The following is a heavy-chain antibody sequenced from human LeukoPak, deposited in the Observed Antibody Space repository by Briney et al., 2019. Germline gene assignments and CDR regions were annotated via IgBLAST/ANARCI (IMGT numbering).Heavy chain of an antibody. Sequence: SETLSLTCTVSGGSISSNNFYWDWIRQPPGKGLEWIGNIYYSGVTYYNPSLKSRVTISVDTSKNQFSPKLSSVTAADTAVYYCARYSSSVGWFDPWGQGTLVTVSS. V-gene: IGHV4-39*01. CDR3: ARYSSSVGWFDP. CDR1: GGSISSNNFY. J-gene: IGHJ5*02. D-gene: IGHD6-13*01. CDR2: IYYSGVT.